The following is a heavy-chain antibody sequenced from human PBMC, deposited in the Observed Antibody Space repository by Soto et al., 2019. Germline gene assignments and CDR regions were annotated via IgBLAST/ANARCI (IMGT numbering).Heavy chain of an antibody. CDR2: IQSGGST. Sequence: EVQLVESGGDLVQPGGSLRLSCAASGFSVNSKYMSWVRQAPGKGLEWVSLIQSGGSTYYAGSVKGRFTISRDFSENTLFLQXNXXXXXXXXXXXXXXDXXHCNGVRCYGVPMDVWGKGTTVTVSA. CDR1: GFSVNSKY. J-gene: IGHJ6*04. V-gene: IGHV3-66*01. D-gene: IGHD2-15*01. CDR3: XXDXXHCNGVRCYGVPMDV.